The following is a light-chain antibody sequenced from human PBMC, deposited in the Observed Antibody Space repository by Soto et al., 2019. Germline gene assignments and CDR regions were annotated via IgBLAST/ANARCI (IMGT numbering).Light chain of an antibody. J-gene: IGKJ2*01. Sequence: EIVLTQSPATLSLSPGERATLSCGASQTVSSSYLAWYQQKPGLAPRLLIYDASSRATGIPERFSGSGSGTDFTLTISRLEPEDFAMYFCQQYGSSPYTFGQGTKLEIK. CDR1: QTVSSSY. CDR2: DAS. CDR3: QQYGSSPYT. V-gene: IGKV3D-20*01.